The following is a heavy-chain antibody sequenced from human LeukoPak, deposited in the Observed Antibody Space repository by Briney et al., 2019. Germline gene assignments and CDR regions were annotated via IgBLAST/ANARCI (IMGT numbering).Heavy chain of an antibody. V-gene: IGHV3-21*01. CDR3: ARDRVGSGSPPPLQPLDY. CDR2: ISGSAIYI. J-gene: IGHJ4*02. CDR1: GFTFSSYS. Sequence: GGSLRLSCEGSGFTFSSYSMNWVRQAPGKGLEWVSSISGSAIYIYYADSVKGRFTISRDNAKNSLYLQMNSLRAEDTAVYYCARDRVGSGSPPPLQPLDYWGQGTLVTVSS. D-gene: IGHD3-22*01.